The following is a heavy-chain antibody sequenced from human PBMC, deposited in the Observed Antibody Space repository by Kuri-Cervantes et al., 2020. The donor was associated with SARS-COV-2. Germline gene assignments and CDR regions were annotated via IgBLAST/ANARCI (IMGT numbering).Heavy chain of an antibody. D-gene: IGHD3-3*01. J-gene: IGHJ1*01. V-gene: IGHV4-4*07. CDR1: GGSISRYY. Sequence: SETLSLTCTVSGGSISRYYWSWIRQAAGEGLEWIGRIYTSRNTNYNPSLKSRVTMSVDTSKNQFSLKLNSVTAADTAVYYCARGRITIFGVIKLAYFQHWGQGTLVTVSS. CDR2: IYTSRNT. CDR3: ARGRITIFGVIKLAYFQH.